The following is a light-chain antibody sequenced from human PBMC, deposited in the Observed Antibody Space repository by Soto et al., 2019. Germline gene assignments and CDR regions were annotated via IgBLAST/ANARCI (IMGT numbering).Light chain of an antibody. CDR1: SSDVGGFKY. J-gene: IGLJ2*01. Sequence: QSALTQPASVSGSPGQSITISCTGTSSDVGGFKYVSWYQQHPNKAPKLILYDVSRRPSGVSNRFSGSKSGNTASLTISGVQAEDEADYYCTSYTSSRGVFGGGTKLTVL. CDR3: TSYTSSRGV. V-gene: IGLV2-14*03. CDR2: DVS.